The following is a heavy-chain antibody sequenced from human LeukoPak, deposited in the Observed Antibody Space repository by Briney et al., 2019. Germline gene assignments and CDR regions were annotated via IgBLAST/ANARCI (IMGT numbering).Heavy chain of an antibody. CDR2: IYPGDSDT. Sequence: GESLKISCRGSGYSFTDYWIGWVRQMPGKGLEWMGIIYPGDSDTRYSPSFQGQVNISADKSISTPYLQWSSLKASDTAMYYCARRDGYSSSPPLDYWGQGTLVTVSS. CDR1: GYSFTDYW. CDR3: ARRDGYSSSPPLDY. J-gene: IGHJ4*02. V-gene: IGHV5-51*01. D-gene: IGHD6-6*01.